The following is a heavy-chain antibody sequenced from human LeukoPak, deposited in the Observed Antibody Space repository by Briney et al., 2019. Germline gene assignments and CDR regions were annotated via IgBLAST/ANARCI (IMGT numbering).Heavy chain of an antibody. J-gene: IGHJ6*03. CDR2: IYYSGST. CDR1: GGSISSYY. D-gene: IGHD1-26*01. Sequence: PSETLSLTCTVSGGSISSYYWSWIRQPPGKGLEWIGYIYYSGSTNYNPSLKSRVTISVDTSKNQFSLKLSSVTAADTAVYYCARGIVGATTALHYYYYMDVWGKGTTVTVSS. CDR3: ARGIVGATTALHYYYYMDV. V-gene: IGHV4-59*01.